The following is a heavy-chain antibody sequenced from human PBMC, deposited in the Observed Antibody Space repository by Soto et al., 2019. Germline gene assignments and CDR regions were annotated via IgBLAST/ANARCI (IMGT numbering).Heavy chain of an antibody. CDR2: ISGSGGST. J-gene: IGHJ4*03. V-gene: IGHV3-23*01. CDR3: ARDGSGWYVGNFDY. Sequence: GGSLRLSCAASGLTFTTNAMSWVRQAPGKGLEWVSAISGSGGSTYYVDSVKGRFTISRDNSKNTLYLQMNSLRAEDTAVYYCARDGSGWYVGNFDYWGQGTTVTVSS. D-gene: IGHD6-19*01. CDR1: GLTFTTNA.